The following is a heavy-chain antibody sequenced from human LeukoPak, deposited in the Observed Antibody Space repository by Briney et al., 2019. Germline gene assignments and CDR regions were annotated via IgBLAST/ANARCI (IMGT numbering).Heavy chain of an antibody. CDR3: ARDEHDSRDYYYEQRSFDV. V-gene: IGHV1-69*04. J-gene: IGHJ3*01. CDR1: GGTFGSYG. CDR2: IIPIFGLT. D-gene: IGHD3-22*01. Sequence: GASVKVSCKASGGTFGSYGFSWVRQASGQGLEWMGRIIPIFGLTNYAPEFQGRVTITADKPSSAVYMEISSLRFGDTAVYYCARDEHDSRDYYYEQRSFDVWGQGTMVTVSS.